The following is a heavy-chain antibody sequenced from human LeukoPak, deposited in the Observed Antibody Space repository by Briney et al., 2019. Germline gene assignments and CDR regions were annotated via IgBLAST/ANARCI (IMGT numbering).Heavy chain of an antibody. V-gene: IGHV3-30*03. CDR3: ARDREVDCSGGSCYHFDY. J-gene: IGHJ4*02. D-gene: IGHD2-15*01. CDR2: ISYDGSNK. Sequence: GGSLRLSCAASGFTFSSYGMHWVRQAPGKGLEWVAVISYDGSNKYYADSVKGRFTISRDNSKNTLYLQMNSLRAEDTAVYYCARDREVDCSGGSCYHFDYWGQGTLVTVSS. CDR1: GFTFSSYG.